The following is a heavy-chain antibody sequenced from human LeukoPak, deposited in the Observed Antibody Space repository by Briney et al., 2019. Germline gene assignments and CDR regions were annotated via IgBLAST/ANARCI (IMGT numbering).Heavy chain of an antibody. Sequence: KASETLSLTCAVSGDSISSSNWWSWVRQPPGKGLEWIGEIYHSGATNYNPSLKSRVTMSVDKSKNQFSLKLSSVTAADTAVYYCARHPQGAAGHFDYWGQGTLVTVSS. CDR3: ARHPQGAAGHFDY. CDR2: IYHSGAT. J-gene: IGHJ4*02. D-gene: IGHD6-13*01. V-gene: IGHV4-4*02. CDR1: GDSISSSNW.